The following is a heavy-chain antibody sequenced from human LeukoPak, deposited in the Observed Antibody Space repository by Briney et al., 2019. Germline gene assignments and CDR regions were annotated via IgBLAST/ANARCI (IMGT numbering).Heavy chain of an antibody. Sequence: ASVKVSCKASGYTFTSYGISWVRQAPGQGLEWMGWISAYNGNTNYAQKLQGRVTMTTDTSTSTAYMELRSLRSDDTAVYYCARAAGIVVAPAAMRDWFGPWGQGTLVTVSS. CDR2: ISAYNGNT. CDR1: GYTFTSYG. CDR3: ARAAGIVVAPAAMRDWFGP. D-gene: IGHD2-2*01. J-gene: IGHJ5*02. V-gene: IGHV1-18*01.